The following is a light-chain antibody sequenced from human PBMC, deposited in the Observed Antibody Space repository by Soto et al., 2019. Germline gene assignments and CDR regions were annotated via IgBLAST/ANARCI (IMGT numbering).Light chain of an antibody. CDR1: RSNIGTNT. CDR2: DNY. CDR3: SAWDDSLNRPV. J-gene: IGLJ3*02. V-gene: IGLV1-44*01. Sequence: QAVVTQAPSASGAPGQSVTMSCSGSRSNIGTNTVNWYQQRPGTPPKFLIYDNYRRPSGVPDRFSGSQSGTSASLAISGLQSEDEADYCCSAWDDSLNRPVFGGGTKLTVL.